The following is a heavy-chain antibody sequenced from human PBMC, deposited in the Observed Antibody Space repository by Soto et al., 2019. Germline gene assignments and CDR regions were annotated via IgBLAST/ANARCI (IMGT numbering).Heavy chain of an antibody. CDR1: GYTFTSYY. CDR3: ARKEEVYYYDSSGYYYFDY. Sequence: ASVKVSCKASGYTFTSYYMHWVRQAPRQGLEWMGIINPSGGSTSYAQKFQGRVTMTRDTSTSTVYMELSSLRSEDTAVYYCARKEEVYYYDSSGYYYFDYWGQGTLVTVSS. CDR2: INPSGGST. V-gene: IGHV1-46*01. D-gene: IGHD3-22*01. J-gene: IGHJ4*02.